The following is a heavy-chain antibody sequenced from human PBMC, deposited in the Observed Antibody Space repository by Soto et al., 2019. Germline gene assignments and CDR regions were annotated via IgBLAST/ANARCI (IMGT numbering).Heavy chain of an antibody. V-gene: IGHV3-48*01. CDR2: ISSSSSTI. CDR1: GFTFSSYS. J-gene: IGHJ4*02. CDR3: ARGDYSNFSPNNFDY. Sequence: EVQLVESGGGLVQPGGYLRLSCAASGFTFSSYSMNWVRQAPGKGLEWVSYISSSSSTIYYADSVKGRFTISRDNAKNSLYLQMNSLRAEDTAVYYCARGDYSNFSPNNFDYWGQGTLVTVSS. D-gene: IGHD4-4*01.